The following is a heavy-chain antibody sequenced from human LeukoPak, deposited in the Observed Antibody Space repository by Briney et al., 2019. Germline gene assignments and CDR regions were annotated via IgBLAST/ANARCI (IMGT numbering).Heavy chain of an antibody. J-gene: IGHJ6*02. CDR1: GGSFSGYY. CDR2: INHSGST. Sequence: SETLSLTCAVYGGSFSGYYWSWIRQPPGKGLEWIGEINHSGSTNYNPSLKSRVTISVDTSKNQFSLKLSSVTAADTAVYYCARGGHQYYDFWSGHRYYYYGMDVWGQGTTVTVSS. V-gene: IGHV4-34*01. D-gene: IGHD3-3*01. CDR3: ARGGHQYYDFWSGHRYYYYGMDV.